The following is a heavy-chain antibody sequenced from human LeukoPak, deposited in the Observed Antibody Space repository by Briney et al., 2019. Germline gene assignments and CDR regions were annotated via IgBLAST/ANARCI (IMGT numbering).Heavy chain of an antibody. CDR2: IYTSGST. J-gene: IGHJ6*03. CDR3: ARVGIAAAGTHYYYYMDV. Sequence: SETLSLTCTVSGGSISSYYWSWIRQPAGKGLEWIGRIYTSGSTNYNPSLESRVTMSVDTSKNQFSLKLSSVTAADTAVYYCARVGIAAAGTHYYYYMDVWGKGTTVTVSS. D-gene: IGHD6-13*01. CDR1: GGSISSYY. V-gene: IGHV4-4*07.